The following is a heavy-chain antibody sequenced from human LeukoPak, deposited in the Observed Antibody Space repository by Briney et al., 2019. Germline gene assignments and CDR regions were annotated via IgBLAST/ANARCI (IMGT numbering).Heavy chain of an antibody. CDR1: GFTFSNYG. CDR2: IWYDGSRK. Sequence: PGGSLRLSCVGSGFTFSNYGMHWVRQGPGKGLEWVALIWYDGSRKFYSDSVRGRFTISRDNSKNTLYLEMDSLRDEDTAKYCCAKARDGYNYGHHWGQGTLVTVSS. V-gene: IGHV3-33*03. CDR3: AKARDGYNYGHH. J-gene: IGHJ4*02. D-gene: IGHD5-24*01.